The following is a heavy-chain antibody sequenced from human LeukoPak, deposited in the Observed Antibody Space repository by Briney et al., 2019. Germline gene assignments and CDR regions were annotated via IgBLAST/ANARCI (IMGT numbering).Heavy chain of an antibody. CDR3: ARGSGGSYGIDY. J-gene: IGHJ4*02. V-gene: IGHV4-34*01. Sequence: SETLSLTCGVYGGSFSGYFWSWIRQPPGKGLEWIGEINHSGSTNYNPSLKSRVTISVDTSKNQFSLKLSSVTAADTAVYYCARGSGGSYGIDYWGQGTLVTVSS. CDR2: INHSGST. D-gene: IGHD1-26*01. CDR1: GGSFSGYF.